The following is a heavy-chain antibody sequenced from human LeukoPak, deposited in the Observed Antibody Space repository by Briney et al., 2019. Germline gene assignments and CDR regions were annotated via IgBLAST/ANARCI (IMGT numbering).Heavy chain of an antibody. CDR2: IFPSGST. V-gene: IGHV4-59*01. CDR1: GGSISTYL. Sequence: SETLSLTCTVSGGSISTYLWSWLRQPPRKGLEWIGNIFPSGSTNYNPSLKSRVTISVDTSKNQLSLKLTSVTAADTAVYYCARLQGDYWGQGTLVTVSS. CDR3: ARLQGDY. J-gene: IGHJ4*02.